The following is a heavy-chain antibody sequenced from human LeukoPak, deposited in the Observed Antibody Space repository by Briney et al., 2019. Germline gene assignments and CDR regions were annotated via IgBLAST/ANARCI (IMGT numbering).Heavy chain of an antibody. Sequence: SVKVSCKASGGTFSSYAISWVRQAPGQGLEWMGGIIPIFGTANYAQKFQGRVTITADESTSIAYMELSSLRSEDTAVYYCNYYGSSGYYVLDYWGQGTLVTVSS. D-gene: IGHD3-22*01. J-gene: IGHJ4*02. V-gene: IGHV1-69*13. CDR1: GGTFSSYA. CDR2: IIPIFGTA. CDR3: NYYGSSGYYVLDY.